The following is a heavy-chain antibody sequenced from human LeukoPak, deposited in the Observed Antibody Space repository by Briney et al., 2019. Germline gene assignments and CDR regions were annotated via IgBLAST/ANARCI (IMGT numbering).Heavy chain of an antibody. V-gene: IGHV4-61*02. CDR1: GGSISSGSYY. CDR3: ARFSSIAAAFDY. D-gene: IGHD6-13*01. Sequence: SETLSLTCTVSGGSISSGSYYWSWIRQPAGKGLEWIGRIYTSGTTHYNPSLKSRVTMSVDTSKNQFSLNLSSVTAADTAVYYCARFSSIAAAFDYWGLGTLVTVSS. CDR2: IYTSGTT. J-gene: IGHJ4*02.